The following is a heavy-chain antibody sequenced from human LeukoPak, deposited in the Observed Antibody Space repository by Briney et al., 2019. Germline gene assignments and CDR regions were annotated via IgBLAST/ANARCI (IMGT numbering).Heavy chain of an antibody. CDR3: AREGSSSRDRAKFDC. Sequence: PGGSLRLSCAASGFTVSSYYMTWVRQAPGKGLEWVSVIDSGGSTYYADSVKGRFTISSDNSNNTLYLQMSSLRAEDTALYYCAREGSSSRDRAKFDCWGQGTLVTVSS. CDR1: GFTVSSYY. J-gene: IGHJ4*02. V-gene: IGHV3-53*01. D-gene: IGHD6-6*01. CDR2: IDSGGST.